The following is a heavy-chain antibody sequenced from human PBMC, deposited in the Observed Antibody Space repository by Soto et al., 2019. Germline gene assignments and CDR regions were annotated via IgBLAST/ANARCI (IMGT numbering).Heavy chain of an antibody. CDR2: ISGSGGST. CDR3: ATSPFPFLLRLYYYYGMDV. Sequence: GGSLRLSCAASGFTFSSYAMSWVRQTPGKGLEWVSAISGSGGSTYYADSVKGRFTISRDNSKNTLYLQMNSLRAEDTAVYYCATSPFPFLLRLYYYYGMDVWGQGTTVTVSS. V-gene: IGHV3-23*01. J-gene: IGHJ6*02. CDR1: GFTFSSYA. D-gene: IGHD2-2*01.